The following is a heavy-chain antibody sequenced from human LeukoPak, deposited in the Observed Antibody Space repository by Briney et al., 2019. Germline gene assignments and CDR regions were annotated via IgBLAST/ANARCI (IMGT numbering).Heavy chain of an antibody. V-gene: IGHV1-8*03. Sequence: ASVKVSCKASGYTFTNYGINWVRQATGQGLEWMGWMNPNSGNTGYARKFQGRVTITRNTSISTAYMELSSLRSEDTAVYYCARGAGSSGWYLSYYYYYYMDVWGKGTTVTVSS. D-gene: IGHD6-19*01. CDR3: ARGAGSSGWYLSYYYYYYMDV. J-gene: IGHJ6*03. CDR2: MNPNSGNT. CDR1: GYTFTNYG.